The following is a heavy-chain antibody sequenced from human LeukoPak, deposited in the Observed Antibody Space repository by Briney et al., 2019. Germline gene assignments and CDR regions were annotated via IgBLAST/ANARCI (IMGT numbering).Heavy chain of an antibody. V-gene: IGHV4-39*01. J-gene: IGHJ6*03. Sequence: SETLSFTCTVSGGSISSTHYYWGWIRQPPGKGLEWIGSIYYSGSTYYNPSLKSRVTISVDTSKNQFSLRLSSVTAADTAVYYCARLDSLYFYYMDVWGKGTTVAVSS. D-gene: IGHD3-9*01. CDR2: IYYSGST. CDR3: ARLDSLYFYYMDV. CDR1: GGSISSTHYY.